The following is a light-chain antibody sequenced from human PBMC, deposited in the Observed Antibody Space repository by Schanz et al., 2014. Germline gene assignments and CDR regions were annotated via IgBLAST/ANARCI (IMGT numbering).Light chain of an antibody. CDR2: EVS. V-gene: IGLV2-8*01. Sequence: QSVLTQPPSASGSPGQSVTISCTGTSSDVGAYNYVSWYQQQPGKAPKLMIYEVSKRPSGVPDRFSGSKSGNTASLSVSGLQAEDEADYYCASWDDSLYARVFGGGTKLTVL. J-gene: IGLJ3*02. CDR1: SSDVGAYNY. CDR3: ASWDDSLYARV.